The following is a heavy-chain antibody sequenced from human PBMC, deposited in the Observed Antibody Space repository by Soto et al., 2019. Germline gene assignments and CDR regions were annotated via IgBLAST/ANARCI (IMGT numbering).Heavy chain of an antibody. CDR1: GYTFTNYG. CDR2: INDYNGNT. D-gene: IGHD3-22*01. J-gene: IGHJ4*02. CDR3: ARGPPSYYDSSGYYKYFDY. Sequence: ASVKVSCKASGYTFTNYGISWVRQAPGQGLEWMGWINDYNGNTKYALKLQGRVTMTTDSSTSTAYMELRSLRSDDTAVYYCARGPPSYYDSSGYYKYFDYWGQGTLVTVSS. V-gene: IGHV1-18*01.